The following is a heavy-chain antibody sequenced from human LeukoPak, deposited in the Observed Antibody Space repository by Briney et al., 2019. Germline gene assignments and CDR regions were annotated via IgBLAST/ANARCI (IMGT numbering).Heavy chain of an antibody. D-gene: IGHD3-10*01. J-gene: IGHJ4*02. V-gene: IGHV4-39*07. CDR3: ARGRNYYGSGSLDY. CDR1: GGSISSSSYY. Sequence: SETLSLTCTVSGGSISSSSYYWGWIRQPPGKGLEWIGSIYYSGSTYYNPSLKSRVTISVDMSRSQFSLKLTSVTAADTAVYYCARGRNYYGSGSLDYWGQGTLVTVSS. CDR2: IYYSGST.